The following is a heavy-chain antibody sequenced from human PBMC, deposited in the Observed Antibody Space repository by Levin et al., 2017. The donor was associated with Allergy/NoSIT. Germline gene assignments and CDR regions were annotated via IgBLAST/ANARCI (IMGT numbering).Heavy chain of an antibody. Sequence: SGPTLVKPTQTLTLTCTFSGFSLSTRGMCVSWIRQSPGKALEWLALIDWDDDKYYSTSLKTRLTISKDTSKNQVVLTMTNMDPVDTATYYCARMSYFGGSGSCIGRGWFDPWGQGTLVTVSS. CDR2: IDWDDDK. CDR3: ARMSYFGGSGSCIGRGWFDP. D-gene: IGHD3-22*01. V-gene: IGHV2-70*01. CDR1: GFSLSTRGMC. J-gene: IGHJ5*02.